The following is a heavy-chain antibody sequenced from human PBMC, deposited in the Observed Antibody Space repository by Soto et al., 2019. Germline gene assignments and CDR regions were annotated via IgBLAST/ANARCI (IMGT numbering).Heavy chain of an antibody. V-gene: IGHV1-18*01. D-gene: IGHD3-10*01. CDR1: GYTFTSYG. J-gene: IGHJ5*02. CDR2: ISAYNGNT. CDR3: ARDHITMVRGVMSWFDP. Sequence: QVQLVQSGAEVKKPGASVKVSCKASGYTFTSYGISWVRQAPGQGLEWMGWISAYNGNTNYAQKLQGRVTMTTDTSRSTAYRELRSLRSDDTVVYYCARDHITMVRGVMSWFDPWGQATLVTVSS.